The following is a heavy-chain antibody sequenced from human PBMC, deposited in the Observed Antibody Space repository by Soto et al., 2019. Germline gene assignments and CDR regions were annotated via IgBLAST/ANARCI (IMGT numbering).Heavy chain of an antibody. CDR2: IYPGDSDT. CDR3: ARPRASSNRILIDYDYVWGSYRPTPRYFDY. V-gene: IGHV5-51*01. CDR1: GYSFTSYW. Sequence: PGESLKISCKGSGYSFTSYWIGWVRQMPGKGLEWMGIIYPGDSDTRYSPSFQGQVTISADKSISTAYLQWSSLEASDTAMYYCARPRASSNRILIDYDYVWGSYRPTPRYFDYWGQGTLVTVSS. D-gene: IGHD3-16*02. J-gene: IGHJ4*02.